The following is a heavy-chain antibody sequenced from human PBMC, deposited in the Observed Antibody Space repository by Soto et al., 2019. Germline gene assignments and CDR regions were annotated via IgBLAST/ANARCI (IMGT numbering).Heavy chain of an antibody. CDR1: GFIVSSNY. D-gene: IGHD3-16*01. V-gene: IGHV3-53*01. CDR2: IYSGGST. J-gene: IGHJ4*02. Sequence: GGFLRLSCAASGFIVSSNYMGWVRQAPGKGLECVSVIYSGGSTDYADSVKGRFTISRDSSKNTLYLQMNSLRAEDTAMYYCARSWGYLDYWGQGTLVTVSS. CDR3: ARSWGYLDY.